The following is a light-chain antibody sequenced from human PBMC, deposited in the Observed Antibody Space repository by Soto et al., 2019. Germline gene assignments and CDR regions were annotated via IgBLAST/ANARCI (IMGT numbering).Light chain of an antibody. CDR2: EVS. CDR3: SSYTSSSTLYV. J-gene: IGLJ1*01. V-gene: IGLV2-14*01. Sequence: QSALTHPASVSGAPGHSITISCTGTTSDVGGYNYVSAYQQHPGKAPKLMIYEVSNLPSGVSNRSSGSKSGNAASLTISGLEAEDEADYYCSSYTSSSTLYVFGTGTKVT. CDR1: TSDVGGYNY.